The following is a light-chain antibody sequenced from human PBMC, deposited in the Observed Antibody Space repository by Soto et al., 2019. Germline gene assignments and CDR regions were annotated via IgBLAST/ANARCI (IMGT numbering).Light chain of an antibody. CDR3: QSFDSSLVYV. CDR1: SSDVGGYNY. CDR2: EVS. J-gene: IGLJ1*01. Sequence: QSALTQPASVSGSPGQSITISCTGTSSDVGGYNYVSWYQQHPGKAPKLMIYEVSNRPSGVSNRFSGSKSGNTASLTISGLQAEDEADYYCQSFDSSLVYVFGTGTKVTVL. V-gene: IGLV2-14*01.